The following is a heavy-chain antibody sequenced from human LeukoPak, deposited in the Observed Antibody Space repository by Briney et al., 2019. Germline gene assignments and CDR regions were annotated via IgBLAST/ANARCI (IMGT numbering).Heavy chain of an antibody. CDR1: GYTFTGYY. J-gene: IGHJ4*02. V-gene: IGHV1-2*02. D-gene: IGHD1-7*01. CDR3: ARDLRITGTTGDY. Sequence: ASVKVSCKASGYTFTGYYMHWVRQAPGQGLEWMGWINPNSGGTNYAQKFQGRVTMTRDTSISTAYMELSRLRSGDTAVYYCARDLRITGTTGDYWGQGTLVTVSS. CDR2: INPNSGGT.